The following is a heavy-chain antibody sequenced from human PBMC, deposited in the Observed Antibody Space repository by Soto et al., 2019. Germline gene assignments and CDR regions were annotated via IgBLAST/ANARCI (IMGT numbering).Heavy chain of an antibody. V-gene: IGHV3-23*01. D-gene: IGHD4-17*01. CDR1: GFTWRIYA. CDR3: ARGVPYGASLENYYYGMDV. J-gene: IGHJ6*02. CDR2: ISGRWSKT. Sequence: GGSLRLSCAASGFTWRIYAMGGVRQAPGKGLEWVSDISGRWSKTDAADSGKGRFTIARDNAKNTLGRQINSLSPEATAVYYCARGVPYGASLENYYYGMDVWGQGTTVTVSS.